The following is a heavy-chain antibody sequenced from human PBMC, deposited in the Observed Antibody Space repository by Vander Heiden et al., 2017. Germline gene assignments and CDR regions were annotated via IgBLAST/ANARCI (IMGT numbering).Heavy chain of an antibody. Sequence: EVQLVQSGAELKKPGESLKISCRASGYIVVRYWMGWVREVPGKGLEWMGVIYPDNSDTRYSPAFQGQVTISADKSSNTAFLQWSSLKASDTAIYYCAKHSYGDGAFFWGQGTLVTVSS. J-gene: IGHJ4*02. D-gene: IGHD4-17*01. CDR3: AKHSYGDGAFF. V-gene: IGHV5-51*01. CDR1: GYIVVRYW. CDR2: IYPDNSDT.